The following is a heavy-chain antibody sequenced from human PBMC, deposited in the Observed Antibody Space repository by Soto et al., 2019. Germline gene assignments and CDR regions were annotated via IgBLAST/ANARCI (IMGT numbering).Heavy chain of an antibody. CDR1: GESFNHFY. CDR3: ARVPSP. V-gene: IGHV4-34*01. Sequence: SETLSLTCAVYGESFNHFYWTWIRRSPEKGLEWIGEINNSGTTYYNPSLKSRVTISVDRSKNQFSLKLSSVTAADTAVYYCARVPSPWGQGTLVTVSS. CDR2: INNSGTT. J-gene: IGHJ5*02.